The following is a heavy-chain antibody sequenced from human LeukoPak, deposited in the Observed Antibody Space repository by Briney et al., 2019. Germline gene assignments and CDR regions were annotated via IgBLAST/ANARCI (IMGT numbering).Heavy chain of an antibody. V-gene: IGHV3-53*01. CDR1: GFTVSSNY. J-gene: IGHJ5*02. CDR2: IYSGGST. CDR3: ARQERDSSGYWFDP. D-gene: IGHD6-19*01. Sequence: PGGSLRLSCAASGFTVSSNYMSWVRQAPGKGLEWVSVIYSGGSTYYADSVRGRFTIYRDNSKNTLYLQMNSLRAEDTAVYYCARQERDSSGYWFDPWGQGTLVTVSS.